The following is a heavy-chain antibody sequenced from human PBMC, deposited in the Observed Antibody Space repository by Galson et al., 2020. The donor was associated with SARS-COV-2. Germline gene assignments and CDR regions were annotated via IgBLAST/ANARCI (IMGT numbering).Heavy chain of an antibody. Sequence: ASVKVSCKASGYNFIGYYIHWVRQAPGQGLAWMGWVNSNSGGTNYAPKFKDRVTMTKDTSISTAYMELSRLRSDDTAIYYCAREKDPTIDALDFWGQGTMVTVSS. D-gene: IGHD1-1*01. CDR3: AREKDPTIDALDF. J-gene: IGHJ3*01. CDR1: GYNFIGYY. V-gene: IGHV1-2*02. CDR2: VNSNSGGT.